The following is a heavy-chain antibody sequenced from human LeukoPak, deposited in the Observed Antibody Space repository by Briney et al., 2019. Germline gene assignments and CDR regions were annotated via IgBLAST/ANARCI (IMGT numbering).Heavy chain of an antibody. Sequence: GGSLRLSCAASGFTFSDYYMSWIRQAPGKGLEWVSYISSSGSTIYYADSVKGRFTISRDNAKNSLYLQMNSLRAEDTAVYYCARLDTSTYDSSGYSDYWGQGTLVTASS. J-gene: IGHJ4*02. CDR3: ARLDTSTYDSSGYSDY. V-gene: IGHV3-11*01. D-gene: IGHD3-22*01. CDR1: GFTFSDYY. CDR2: ISSSGSTI.